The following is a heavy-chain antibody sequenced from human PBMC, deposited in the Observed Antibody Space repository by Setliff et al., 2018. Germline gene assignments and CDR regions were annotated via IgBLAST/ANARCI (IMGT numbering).Heavy chain of an antibody. CDR3: AKGGGRYHSAS. D-gene: IGHD1-26*01. Sequence: TSETLSLTCAVTGAFINSLSWWSWVRQSPGKGLEWIGEIYHDGNTKFNTSVHYNPSLKSRVTISIDKSTNQFSLKLTSVTAADTAVYYCAKGGGRYHSASWGQGTLITVSS. CDR2: IYHDGNT. V-gene: IGHV4-4*02. CDR1: GAFINSLSW. J-gene: IGHJ4*02.